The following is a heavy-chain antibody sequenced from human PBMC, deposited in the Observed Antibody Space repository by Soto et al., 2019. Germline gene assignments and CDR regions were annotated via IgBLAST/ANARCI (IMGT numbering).Heavy chain of an antibody. CDR1: GFTFSDHY. J-gene: IGHJ4*02. CDR2: TRNKANSYTT. V-gene: IGHV3-72*01. CDR3: AREADSTEIAY. Sequence: PGGSLRLSCAASGFTFSDHYMDWVRQAPGKGLEWVGRTRNKANSYTTEYAASVKGRFTISRDDSKNSLYLQMNSLKTEDTAVYYCAREADSTEIAYWGQGTLVTVSS. D-gene: IGHD3-22*01.